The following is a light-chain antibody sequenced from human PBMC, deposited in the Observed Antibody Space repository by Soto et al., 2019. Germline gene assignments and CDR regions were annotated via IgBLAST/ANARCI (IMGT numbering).Light chain of an antibody. Sequence: DIQMTQTPSTLSASVGDRVTITCGASQSISSWLAWYQQKPGKAPKLLINKASSLESGVPSRFSGSGSGTEFTLTISSLQPDDFATYYCQHFNSYPWTFGQGTKVDIK. CDR3: QHFNSYPWT. CDR1: QSISSW. CDR2: KAS. V-gene: IGKV1-5*03. J-gene: IGKJ1*01.